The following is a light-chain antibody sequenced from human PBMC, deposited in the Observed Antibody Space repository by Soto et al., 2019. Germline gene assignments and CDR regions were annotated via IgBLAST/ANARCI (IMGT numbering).Light chain of an antibody. V-gene: IGKV3-15*01. CDR2: GVS. CDR3: QSYNDWPFA. J-gene: IGKJ2*01. CDR1: ERLFGF. Sequence: DIVLTQSPATLSVSPGDRVTLSCRASERLFGFLAWYQQKPGQAPWLLMYGVSTRATGIPARFSGGGSATDFTLNISILQSEDSAFYFCQSYNDWPFASGLGTRLEI.